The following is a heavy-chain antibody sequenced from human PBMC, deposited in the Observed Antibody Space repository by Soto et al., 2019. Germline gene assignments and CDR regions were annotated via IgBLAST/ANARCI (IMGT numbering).Heavy chain of an antibody. CDR2: IYWDDDK. J-gene: IGHJ6*03. CDR3: VHSREAPDCTYAVCYTPYYYYYMDV. CDR1: GFSLSTSEVG. Sequence: SGPTLVKPTQTLTLTCTFSGFSLSTSEVGVGWIRQPPGKALEWLAVIYWDDDKRYSPSLKSRLTITKDTSKNQVVLKMTNMDPVDTATYFCVHSREAPDCTYAVCYTPYYYYYMDVWGKGTTVTVSS. V-gene: IGHV2-5*02. D-gene: IGHD2-8*01.